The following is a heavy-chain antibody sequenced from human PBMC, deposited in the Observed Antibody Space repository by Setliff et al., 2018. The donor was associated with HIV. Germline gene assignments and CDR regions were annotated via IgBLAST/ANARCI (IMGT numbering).Heavy chain of an antibody. CDR2: IYYSGTT. J-gene: IGHJ4*02. D-gene: IGHD1-26*01. CDR1: GGSISSSRYY. CDR3: ARDGGDPRYSGTYNY. Sequence: TLSLTCTVSGGSISSSRYYWGWIRQPPGMGLEWIGSIYYSGTTYYNPSLKSRVTISVDTSKNQFSLKLTSVTAADTAMYFCARDGGDPRYSGTYNYWGQGALVTVSS. V-gene: IGHV4-39*07.